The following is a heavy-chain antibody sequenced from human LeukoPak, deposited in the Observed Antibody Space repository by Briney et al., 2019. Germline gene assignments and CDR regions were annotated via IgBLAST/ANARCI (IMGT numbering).Heavy chain of an antibody. V-gene: IGHV1-2*02. CDR1: GYTFTDFS. CDR3: AREYSGYDLALFDY. Sequence: ASVKVSCKTSGYTFTDFSIHWVRQAPGQGLEWMGWINPNSGGTNYAQKFQGRVTMTRDTSISTAYMELSRLRSDDTAVYYCAREYSGYDLALFDYWGQGTLVTVSS. CDR2: INPNSGGT. J-gene: IGHJ4*02. D-gene: IGHD5-12*01.